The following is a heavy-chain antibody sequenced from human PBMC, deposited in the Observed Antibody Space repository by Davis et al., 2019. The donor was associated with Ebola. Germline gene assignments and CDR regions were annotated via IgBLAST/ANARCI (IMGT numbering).Heavy chain of an antibody. D-gene: IGHD2-15*01. J-gene: IGHJ4*02. CDR1: GGSISSYY. V-gene: IGHV4-59*01. CDR3: ARTIVGWSHDY. Sequence: MPSETLSLTCTVSGGSISSYYWSWIRQPPGKGLEWIGYIYYSGSTNYNPSLKSRVTISVDTSKNQFSLKLSSVTAADTAVYYCARTIVGWSHDYWGQGTLVTVSS. CDR2: IYYSGST.